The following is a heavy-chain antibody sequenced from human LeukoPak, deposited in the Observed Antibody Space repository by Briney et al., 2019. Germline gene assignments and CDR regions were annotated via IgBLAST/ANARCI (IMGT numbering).Heavy chain of an antibody. D-gene: IGHD3-10*01. CDR2: INYNGSI. V-gene: IGHV4-39*01. CDR3: ARRLGGSGTYYFDY. CDR1: GGSISSSTYY. Sequence: PSETLSLTCTVSGGSISSSTYYWGWIRQPPGKGLEWIASINYNGSIYYNPSLKSRVTISVDTSKNQFSLKLSSVTAADTAVYFCARRLGGSGTYYFDYWGQGTLVTVSS. J-gene: IGHJ4*02.